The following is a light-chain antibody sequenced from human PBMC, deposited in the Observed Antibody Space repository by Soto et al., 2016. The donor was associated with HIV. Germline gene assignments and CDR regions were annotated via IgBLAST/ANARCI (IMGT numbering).Light chain of an antibody. Sequence: AIRMAQSPSSLSASTGDRVTLICRATENIGSYLAWYQQKPRRAPKLLIFGASTLQSDVPSRFSANGSGTEFGLTISCLQSEDFATYFCQQYSSYPQTFGPGPSWRS. CDR3: QQYSSYPQT. CDR1: ENIGSY. J-gene: IGKJ2*01. CDR2: GAS. V-gene: IGKV1-8*01.